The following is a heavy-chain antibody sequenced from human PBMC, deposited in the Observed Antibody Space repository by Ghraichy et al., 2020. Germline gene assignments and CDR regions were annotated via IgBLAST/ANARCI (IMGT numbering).Heavy chain of an antibody. Sequence: GGSLRLSCAASGFTFDDYTMHWVRQAPGKGLEWVSLISWDGGSTYYADSVKGRFTISRDNNKNSLYLQMNSLRTEDTALYYCAKDMSIYYGSGSPGYYGMDVWGQGTTVTVSS. D-gene: IGHD3-10*01. CDR1: GFTFDDYT. J-gene: IGHJ6*02. CDR2: ISWDGGST. CDR3: AKDMSIYYGSGSPGYYGMDV. V-gene: IGHV3-43*01.